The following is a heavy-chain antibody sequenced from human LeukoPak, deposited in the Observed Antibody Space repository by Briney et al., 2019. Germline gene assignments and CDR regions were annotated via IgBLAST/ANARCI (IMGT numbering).Heavy chain of an antibody. D-gene: IGHD6-13*01. CDR3: AHTPAADYYFDY. CDR2: ISYDGSRE. CDR1: GFTFSSFG. J-gene: IGHJ4*02. V-gene: IGHV3-30*03. Sequence: GGSLRLSCAASGFTFSSFGMHWVRQAPGKGLEWVAVISYDGSREYYADSVKGRFTISRDNSKNTLYLQMNSLRAEDTAVYYCAHTPAADYYFDYWGQGTLVTVSS.